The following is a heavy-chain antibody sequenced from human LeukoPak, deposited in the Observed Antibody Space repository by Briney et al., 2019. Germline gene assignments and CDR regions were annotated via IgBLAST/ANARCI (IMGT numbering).Heavy chain of an antibody. CDR3: ARDRRWYCSSSSCSSGGDY. CDR1: GGTLSSYA. J-gene: IGHJ4*02. V-gene: IGHV1-69*05. D-gene: IGHD2-2*01. CDR2: IIPIFGTA. Sequence: SVKLSCNASGGTLSSYAISWMRQAPGQGLEWMGGIIPIFGTANYEQKFQGRVTITMDKSTSTAYMDLNSLSSEATAVYYCARDRRWYCSSSSCSSGGDYWGQGTLVTVSS.